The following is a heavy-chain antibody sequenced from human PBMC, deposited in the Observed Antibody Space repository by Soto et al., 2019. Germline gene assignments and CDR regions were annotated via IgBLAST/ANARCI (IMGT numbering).Heavy chain of an antibody. V-gene: IGHV4-31*03. CDR2: IYYSGST. Sequence: QVQLQESGPGLVKPSQTLSLTCTVSGGSISSGGYYWSWIRQHPGKGLEWIGYIYYSGSTYYNPSLQSRLTISIHTSKNQISLKLSSVTAADTAVYYGARDMFGDCFSFDYWGQGTLVTVSS. CDR3: ARDMFGDCFSFDY. J-gene: IGHJ4*02. CDR1: GGSISSGGYY. D-gene: IGHD2-21*02.